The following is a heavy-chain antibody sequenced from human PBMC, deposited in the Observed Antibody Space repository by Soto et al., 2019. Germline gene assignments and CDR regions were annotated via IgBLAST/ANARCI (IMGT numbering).Heavy chain of an antibody. V-gene: IGHV3-23*01. CDR3: AKEAGVVISYYYMDV. J-gene: IGHJ6*03. CDR2: ISGSGGST. D-gene: IGHD3-22*01. Sequence: LARASSRVSVNIYAIALVLQTPGKGLEWVSAISGSGGSTYYADSVKGRFTISRDNSKNTLYLQMNSLRAEDTAVYYCAKEAGVVISYYYMDVWGKGTTVTVSS. CDR1: RVSVNIYA.